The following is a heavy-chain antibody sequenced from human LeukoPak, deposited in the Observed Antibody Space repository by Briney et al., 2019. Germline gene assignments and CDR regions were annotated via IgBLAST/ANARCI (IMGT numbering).Heavy chain of an antibody. V-gene: IGHV4-39*01. Sequence: SETLSLTCTVSGGSIGSSGYYWGWIRQPPGKGLEWIGSISSGGSTHYIPSLKSRVTISVDTSKNQFSLKLSSVTAADTAVYYCARLVAIGASNHDYWGQGTLVTVSS. CDR2: ISSGGST. CDR1: GGSIGSSGYY. J-gene: IGHJ4*02. D-gene: IGHD1-14*01. CDR3: ARLVAIGASNHDY.